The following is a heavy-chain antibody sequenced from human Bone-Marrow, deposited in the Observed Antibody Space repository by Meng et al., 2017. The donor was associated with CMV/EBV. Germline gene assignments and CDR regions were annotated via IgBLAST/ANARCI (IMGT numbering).Heavy chain of an antibody. CDR3: AREGGPYYDYWSGSYDNNYYGMNV. CDR2: SYYSGTT. J-gene: IGHJ6*02. CDR1: GDSVSNGHYY. Sequence: SETLSLTCTVSGDSVSNGHYYWSWIRQSPGKGLEWIGSSYYSGTTYYKASLKSRVTISVDTSANQFSLTLRSVTAADTAVYYCAREGGPYYDYWSGSYDNNYYGMNVWGQGTTVTVSS. D-gene: IGHD3-3*01. V-gene: IGHV4-61*01.